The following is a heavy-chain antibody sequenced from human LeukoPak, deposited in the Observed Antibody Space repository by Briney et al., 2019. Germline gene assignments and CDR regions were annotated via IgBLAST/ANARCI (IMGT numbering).Heavy chain of an antibody. CDR2: INPNSGGT. CDR3: ARDGGKGWLNWFDP. V-gene: IGHV1-2*02. CDR1: GYTFTGYY. Sequence: GASVKVSCKASGYTFTGYYMHWVRQAPGQGLEWMGWINPNSGGTNYAQKFQGRVTMTRDTSISTAYMELSRLRSDDTAVYYCARDGGKGWLNWFDPWGQGTLVTVSS. D-gene: IGHD6-19*01. J-gene: IGHJ5*02.